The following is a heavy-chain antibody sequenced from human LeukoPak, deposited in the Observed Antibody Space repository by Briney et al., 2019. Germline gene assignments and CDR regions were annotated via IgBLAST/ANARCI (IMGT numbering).Heavy chain of an antibody. CDR2: IYYSGST. D-gene: IGHD6-13*01. Sequence: KPSETLSLTCTVSGGSISSSSYYWGWIRQPPGKGLEWIGSIYYSGSTYYNPSLKSRVTISVDTYKNQFSLKLSSVTAADTAVYYCARASDYSSSWYWDYYYGMDVWGQGTTVTVSS. V-gene: IGHV4-39*01. J-gene: IGHJ6*02. CDR3: ARASDYSSSWYWDYYYGMDV. CDR1: GGSISSSSYY.